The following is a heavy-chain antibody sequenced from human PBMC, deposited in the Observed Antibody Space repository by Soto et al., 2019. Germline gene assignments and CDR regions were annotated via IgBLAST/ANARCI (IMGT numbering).Heavy chain of an antibody. CDR1: ASTFTSYG. V-gene: IGHV1-18*01. Sequence: ASVKVSCKASASTFTSYGISWVRQAPGQGLEWMGWISAYNGNTNFAQKLQGRVTMTTDTSTSKAYMELRSLRSDDTAVDYCARVRVVAIWQCYFDIWGQGTMVTVSS. CDR2: ISAYNGNT. CDR3: ARVRVVAIWQCYFDI. D-gene: IGHD2-15*01. J-gene: IGHJ3*02.